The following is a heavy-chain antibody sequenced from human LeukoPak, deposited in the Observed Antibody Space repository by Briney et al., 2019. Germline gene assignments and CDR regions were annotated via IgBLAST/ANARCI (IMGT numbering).Heavy chain of an antibody. V-gene: IGHV3-74*01. CDR3: ARVASSSWTAGSFDY. Sequence: SGGSLRLSCAASGFTFSSYAMSWVRQAPGKGLVWVSRINSDGSSTSYADSVKGRFTISRDNAKNTLYLQMNSLRAEDTAVYYCARVASSSWTAGSFDYWGQGTLVTVSS. CDR1: GFTFSSYA. CDR2: INSDGSST. J-gene: IGHJ4*02. D-gene: IGHD6-13*01.